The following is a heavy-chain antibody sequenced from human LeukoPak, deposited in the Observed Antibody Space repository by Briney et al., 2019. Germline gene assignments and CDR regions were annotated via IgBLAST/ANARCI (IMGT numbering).Heavy chain of an antibody. J-gene: IGHJ6*02. CDR3: AKGKTDYYGSGSSRRSRGYYYGMDV. CDR2: ISWNSGSI. Sequence: GGSLRLSCAASGFTFDDYAMHWVRQAPGKGLEWVSGISWNSGSIGYADSVKGRFTISRDNAKNSLYLQTNSLRAEDTALYYCAKGKTDYYGSGSSRRSRGYYYGMDVWGQGTTVTVSS. V-gene: IGHV3-9*01. CDR1: GFTFDDYA. D-gene: IGHD3-10*01.